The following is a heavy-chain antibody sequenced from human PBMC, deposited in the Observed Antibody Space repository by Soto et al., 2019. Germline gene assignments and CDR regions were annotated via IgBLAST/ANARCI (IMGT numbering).Heavy chain of an antibody. J-gene: IGHJ6*02. V-gene: IGHV1-69*13. CDR3: ARRMGGRYYYGMDV. CDR2: IIPIFGTA. CDR1: GGTFSSYA. D-gene: IGHD3-16*01. Sequence: SVKVSCKASGGTFSSYAISWVRQAPGQGLEWMGGIIPIFGTANYAQKFQGRVTITADESTSTAYMELSSLRSEGTAVYYWARRMGGRYYYGMDVWGQGTTVTVSS.